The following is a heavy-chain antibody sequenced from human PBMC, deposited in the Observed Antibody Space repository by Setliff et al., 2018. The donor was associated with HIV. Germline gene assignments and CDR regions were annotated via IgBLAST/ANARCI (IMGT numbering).Heavy chain of an antibody. CDR3: ARADSSSWFFAPFDI. D-gene: IGHD6-13*01. J-gene: IGHJ3*02. CDR2: VYHIGST. Sequence: SETLSLTCTVSGDSINSGDYYWSWIRQPPGKGLEWIGYVYHIGSTHYNPSLNSRVAFSVDTSKNQFSLKLYSVTVADTAFYYCARADSSSWFFAPFDIWGQGTMVTVSS. V-gene: IGHV4-30-4*01. CDR1: GDSINSGDYY.